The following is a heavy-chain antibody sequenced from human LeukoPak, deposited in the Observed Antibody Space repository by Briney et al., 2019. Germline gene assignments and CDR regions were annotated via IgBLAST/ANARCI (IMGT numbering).Heavy chain of an antibody. J-gene: IGHJ4*02. Sequence: GGSLRLSCAASGFTFSSYSMSWVRQAPGKGLEWVSVISGSGANTYYADSVKGRFTISRDNSKNTLYLQVNSLRAEDTAVYYCAKAKSYYSNYDYWGQGTLVTVSS. CDR3: AKAKSYYSNYDY. CDR1: GFTFSSYS. V-gene: IGHV3-23*01. CDR2: ISGSGANT. D-gene: IGHD4-11*01.